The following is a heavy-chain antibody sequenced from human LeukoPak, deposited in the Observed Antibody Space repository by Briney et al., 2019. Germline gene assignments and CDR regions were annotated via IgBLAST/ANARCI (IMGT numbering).Heavy chain of an antibody. CDR1: GFMFSGYG. CDR2: ISSSSSYI. V-gene: IGHV3-21*01. Sequence: GGSLRLSCAASGFMFSGYGIHWVRQAPGKGLEWVSSISSSSSYIYYADSVKGRFTISRDNAKNSLYLQMNSLRAEDTAVYYCASAKAVVAAADYWGQGTLVTVSP. J-gene: IGHJ4*02. CDR3: ASAKAVVAAADY. D-gene: IGHD2-15*01.